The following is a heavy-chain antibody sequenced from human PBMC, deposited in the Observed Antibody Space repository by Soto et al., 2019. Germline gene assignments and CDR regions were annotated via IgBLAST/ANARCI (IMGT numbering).Heavy chain of an antibody. J-gene: IGHJ5*02. D-gene: IGHD3-3*01. CDR2: ISGSGGST. CDR1: GFTFSSYA. V-gene: IGHV3-23*01. CDR3: AKGPPLLRFLEWTGENWFDP. Sequence: GGSLRLSCAASGFTFSSYAMSWVRQAPGKGLEWVSAISGSGGSTYYADSVKGRFTISRDNSKNTLYLQMNSLRAEDTAVYYCAKGPPLLRFLEWTGENWFDPWGQGTLVTVSS.